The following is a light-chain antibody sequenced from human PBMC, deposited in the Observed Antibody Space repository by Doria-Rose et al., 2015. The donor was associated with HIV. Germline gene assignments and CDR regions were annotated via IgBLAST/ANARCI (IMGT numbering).Light chain of an antibody. Sequence: TQPPSFLSASIGDRVTITCRASQGISNYLAWYQQKPGKAPKLLIYAASTLESGVPSRFSGSGSGTEFTLTISSLQPEDFGTYYCQQLNFGQGTKLEIK. CDR2: AAS. J-gene: IGKJ2*01. V-gene: IGKV1-9*01. CDR1: QGISNY. CDR3: QQLN.